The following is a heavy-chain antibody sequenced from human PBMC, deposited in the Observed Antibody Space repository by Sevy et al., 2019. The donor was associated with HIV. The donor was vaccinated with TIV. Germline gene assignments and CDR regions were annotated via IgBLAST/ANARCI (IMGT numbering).Heavy chain of an antibody. V-gene: IGHV1-2*02. CDR1: GYTFTCHD. J-gene: IGHJ3*02. CDR2: INPNSGST. D-gene: IGHD2-15*01. CDR3: ASVFPYCSGGSCYSSSDAFDI. Sequence: VSVNVSCKASGYTFTCHDMHWVRQAPGQGLEWMGWINPNSGSTDYAQKFQGRVTLTRDTSISTAYFELSRLTSDDTEVYYCASVFPYCSGGSCYSSSDAFDIWGQGTMVTVSS.